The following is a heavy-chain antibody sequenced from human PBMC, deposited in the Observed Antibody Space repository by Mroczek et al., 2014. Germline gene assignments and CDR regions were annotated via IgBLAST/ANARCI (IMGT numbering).Heavy chain of an antibody. D-gene: IGHD2-21*02. V-gene: IGHV3-53*01. CDR1: GFTVSSNY. CDR2: IYSGGST. CDR3: ARDRSDDSRGWFDP. J-gene: IGHJ5*02. Sequence: ESGGGLIQPGGSLRLSCAASGFTVSSNYMSWVRQAPGKGLEWVSVIYSGGSTYYADSVKGRFTISRDNSKNTLYLQMNSLRAEDTAVYYCARDRSDDSRGWFDPWGQGTLVTVSS.